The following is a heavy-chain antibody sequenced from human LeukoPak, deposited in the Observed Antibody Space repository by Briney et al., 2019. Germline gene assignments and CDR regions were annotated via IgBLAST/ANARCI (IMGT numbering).Heavy chain of an antibody. CDR3: ARGRVVVTAQFRAGIDY. J-gene: IGHJ4*02. V-gene: IGHV3-30*04. D-gene: IGHD2-21*02. CDR2: ISFDGSNE. CDR1: GFTFSSYA. Sequence: GGSLRLSCAASGFTFSSYAMHWVRQAPGKGLKWVAVISFDGSNEYYADSVQGRFTISRDNSKNTLYVQMNSLRDEDTAVYYCARGRVVVTAQFRAGIDYWGQGTLVTVSS.